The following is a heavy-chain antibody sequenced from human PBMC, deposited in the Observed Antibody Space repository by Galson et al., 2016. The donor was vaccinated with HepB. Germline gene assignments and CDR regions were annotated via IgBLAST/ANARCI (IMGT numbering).Heavy chain of an antibody. J-gene: IGHJ4*02. CDR3: TRDVSYSFAL. D-gene: IGHD4-11*01. Sequence: HWVRQAPGKGLVWVSHINSDGTTTTYADSVRGRFTISRDNAENTVYLQINSLRAEDTAMYYCTRDVSYSFALWGQGTQVTVSS. V-gene: IGHV3-74*01. CDR2: INSDGTTT.